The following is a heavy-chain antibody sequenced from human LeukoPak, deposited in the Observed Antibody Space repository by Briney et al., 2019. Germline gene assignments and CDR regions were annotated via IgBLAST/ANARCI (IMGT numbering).Heavy chain of an antibody. D-gene: IGHD6-19*01. Sequence: PGGSPRLSCAASGFTFSSHWMSWVRQAPGKGLEWVANIKRDGSDEYYMDSVKGRFTISRDNAKNSLYLQMNSLRAEDTAVYYCARDQPVAALDYWGQGTLVTVSS. CDR1: GFTFSSHW. V-gene: IGHV3-7*01. CDR3: ARDQPVAALDY. CDR2: IKRDGSDE. J-gene: IGHJ4*02.